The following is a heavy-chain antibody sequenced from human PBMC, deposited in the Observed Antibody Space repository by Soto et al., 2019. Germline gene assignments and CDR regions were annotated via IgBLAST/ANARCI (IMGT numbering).Heavy chain of an antibody. CDR2: MNPNSGNT. J-gene: IGHJ4*02. CDR1: GYTFTSYD. Sequence: QVQLVQSGAEVRKPGASVKVSCKTSGYTFTSYDINWVRQATGQGLEWMGWMNPNSGNTGYAQKFQGSVSMTRDTSTSTAYMERSSLRSEDSAVYYCARWGQNPAAGRNFDYWGKGTLVTVSS. V-gene: IGHV1-8*01. CDR3: ARWGQNPAAGRNFDY. D-gene: IGHD6-13*01.